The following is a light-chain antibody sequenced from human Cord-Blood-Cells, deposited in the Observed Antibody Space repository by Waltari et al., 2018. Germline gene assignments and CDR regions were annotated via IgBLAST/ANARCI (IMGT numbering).Light chain of an antibody. Sequence: DIQMTQSPSSLSASVGARVTITCRASQSISSYLNWYHQKPGKAPKLLICAASSLQSGVPSRFSGSRAGTDVTLTISSLQPEDFATYYGQQSYSTPYSCGQGTKLEIK. CDR2: AAS. V-gene: IGKV1-39*01. J-gene: IGKJ2*03. CDR3: QQSYSTPYS. CDR1: QSISSY.